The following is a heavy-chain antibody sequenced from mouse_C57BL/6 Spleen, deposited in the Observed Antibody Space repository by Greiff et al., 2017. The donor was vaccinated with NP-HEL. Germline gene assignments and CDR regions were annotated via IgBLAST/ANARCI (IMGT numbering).Heavy chain of an antibody. CDR1: GYTFTSYG. D-gene: IGHD1-1*01. CDR3: ARSGVYYYGSRGDV. J-gene: IGHJ1*03. CDR2: IYPRSGNT. Sequence: QVQLQQSGAELARPGASVKLSCKASGYTFTSYGISWVKQRTGQGLEWIGEIYPRSGNTYYNKKFKGKATLTADKSSSTAYMELRSLTSEDSAVYFCARSGVYYYGSRGDVWGTGTTVTVSS. V-gene: IGHV1-81*01.